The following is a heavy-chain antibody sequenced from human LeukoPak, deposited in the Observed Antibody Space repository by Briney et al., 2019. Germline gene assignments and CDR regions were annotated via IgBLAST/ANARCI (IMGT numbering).Heavy chain of an antibody. J-gene: IGHJ5*02. CDR2: ILGSGADT. D-gene: IGHD4/OR15-4a*01. V-gene: IGHV3-23*01. CDR3: AKGRANANLDWFDP. CDR1: GFTFSSYA. Sequence: GGSLRLSCAASGFTFSSYAMTWVRQAPGKGLEWVSSILGSGADTYYAGSVKGRFTVSRDNSKNTMYLQMNSLRAEDTAVYYCAKGRANANLDWFDPWGQGTLVTVSS.